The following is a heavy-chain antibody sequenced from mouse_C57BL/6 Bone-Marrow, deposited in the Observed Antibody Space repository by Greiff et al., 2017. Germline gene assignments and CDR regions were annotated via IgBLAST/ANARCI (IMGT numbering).Heavy chain of an antibody. V-gene: IGHV3-6*01. Sequence: EVQLQQSGPGLVKPSQSLSLTCSVTGYSITSGYYWNWIRQFPGNKLEWMGYISYDGSNNYNPSLKNRISITRDTSKNQFFLKLNSVTTEDTATYYCAREENYYGSSCYWYFDVWGTGTTVTVSA. J-gene: IGHJ1*03. CDR1: GYSITSGYY. D-gene: IGHD1-1*01. CDR2: ISYDGSN. CDR3: AREENYYGSSCYWYFDV.